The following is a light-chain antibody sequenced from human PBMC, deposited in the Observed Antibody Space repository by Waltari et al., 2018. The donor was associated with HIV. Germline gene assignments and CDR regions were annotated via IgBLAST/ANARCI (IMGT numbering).Light chain of an antibody. V-gene: IGKV3-11*01. CDR2: DAS. CDR1: QSVGNY. Sequence: IVWTQSPATLSLSPGERAPLSCRASQSVGNYLAWYHQKPGQAPRLLIYDASNRATGIPARFSGGGSGTDFTLTISSLEPEDFAVYYCQQRSSWPPYTFGQGTKLDLK. J-gene: IGKJ2*01. CDR3: QQRSSWPPYT.